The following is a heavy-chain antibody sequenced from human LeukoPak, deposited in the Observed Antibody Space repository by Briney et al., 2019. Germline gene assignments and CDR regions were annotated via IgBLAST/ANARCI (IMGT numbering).Heavy chain of an antibody. Sequence: SVKVSCKASGGTFSSYAISWVRQAPGQGLEWMGGIIPIFGTANYAQKFQGRVTITADESTSTAYMELSSLRSEDTAVYYSARDVYYVRMGGNWFDPWGQGTLVTVSS. D-gene: IGHD3-10*02. V-gene: IGHV1-69*13. CDR3: ARDVYYVRMGGNWFDP. J-gene: IGHJ5*02. CDR2: IIPIFGTA. CDR1: GGTFSSYA.